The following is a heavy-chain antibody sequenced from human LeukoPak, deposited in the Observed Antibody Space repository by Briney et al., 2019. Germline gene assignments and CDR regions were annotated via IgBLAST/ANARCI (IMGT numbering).Heavy chain of an antibody. V-gene: IGHV1-8*03. D-gene: IGHD4-11*01. CDR2: MNPNSGNT. J-gene: IGHJ6*03. Sequence: ASVKVSCKASGYTFTSYDINWVRQATGQGLEWMGWMNPNSGNTGYAQKFQGRVTITRNTSISTAYMELSSLRSEDTAVYYCARGLKTAVTKERRNYYYYMDVWGKGTTVTVSS. CDR3: ARGLKTAVTKERRNYYYYMDV. CDR1: GYTFTSYD.